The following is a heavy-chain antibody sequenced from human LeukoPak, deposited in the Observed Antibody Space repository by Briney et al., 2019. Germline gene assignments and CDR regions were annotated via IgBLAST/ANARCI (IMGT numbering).Heavy chain of an antibody. D-gene: IGHD2-15*01. J-gene: IGHJ4*02. V-gene: IGHV4-59*01. Sequence: SETLSLTCTVSGGSINFYYWSWIRQPPGKGLEWSGYLSYGGTTKYNPSLKSRVAISVDTSKNQFSLKLRSVTAADTAVYYCARGGGDCSGTSCYFEDYWGQGNLVTVS. CDR2: LSYGGTT. CDR3: ARGGGDCSGTSCYFEDY. CDR1: GGSINFYY.